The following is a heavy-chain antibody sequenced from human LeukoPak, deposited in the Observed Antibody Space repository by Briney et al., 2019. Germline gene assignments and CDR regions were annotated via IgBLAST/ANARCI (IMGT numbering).Heavy chain of an antibody. D-gene: IGHD2-21*02. J-gene: IGHJ4*02. CDR3: AGEGDVGYY. CDR1: GGSISSSSYY. V-gene: IGHV4-39*01. CDR2: IYYSGST. Sequence: PSETLSLTCTVSGGSISSSSYYWGWIRQPPGKGLEWIGSIYYSGSTNYNPSLKSRVTISVDTSKNQFSLKLSSVTAADTAVYYCAGEGDVGYYWGQGTLVTVSS.